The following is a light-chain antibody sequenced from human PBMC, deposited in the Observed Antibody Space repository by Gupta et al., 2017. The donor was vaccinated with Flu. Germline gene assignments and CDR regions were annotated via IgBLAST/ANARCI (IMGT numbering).Light chain of an antibody. CDR2: LGS. V-gene: IGKV2-28*01. CDR1: QSLLHSNGYNY. Sequence: DIVMTQSPLSLPVTPGEPAPISCRSSQSLLHSNGYNYLDWYLQKPGQSPQLLIYLGSNRASGVPDRFSGSGSGTDFTLKISRVEAEDVGVYYCMQALQTREYSFSQGTKLEIK. J-gene: IGKJ2*03. CDR3: MQALQTREYS.